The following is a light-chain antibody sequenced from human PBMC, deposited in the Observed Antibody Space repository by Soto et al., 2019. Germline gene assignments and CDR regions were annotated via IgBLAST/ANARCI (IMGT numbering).Light chain of an antibody. CDR1: TLGSKF. J-gene: IGLJ2*01. Sequence: SYELTQPPSVSVSPGQTANITCSGNTLGSKFVFWYQQKAGQSPMVVIYEDTKRPSGIPERFSGSNSGNTATLTISGTQAMDEADFYCQAWDSGTVVFGGGTKVPVL. V-gene: IGLV3-1*01. CDR2: EDT. CDR3: QAWDSGTVV.